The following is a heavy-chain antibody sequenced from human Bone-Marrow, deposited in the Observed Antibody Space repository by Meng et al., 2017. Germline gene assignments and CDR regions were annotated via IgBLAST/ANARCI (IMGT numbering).Heavy chain of an antibody. CDR2: IYPGDSGT. CDR1: GYSFTSYW. V-gene: IGHV5-51*01. CDR3: AGLPMYYDSSGFVDY. D-gene: IGHD3-22*01. Sequence: GESLKISCKGSGYSFTSYWIGWVRQMPGKGLEWMGIIYPGDSGTRYSPSFQGQVTISADKSISTAYLQWSSLKASDTAMYYCAGLPMYYDSSGFVDYWGQGTLVTVSS. J-gene: IGHJ4*02.